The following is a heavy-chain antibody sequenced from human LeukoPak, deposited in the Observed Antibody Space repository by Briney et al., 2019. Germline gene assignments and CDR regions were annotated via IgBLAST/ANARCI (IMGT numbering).Heavy chain of an antibody. Sequence: SETLSLTCTVSGGSISSSSYYWSWIRQPPGKGLEWIGYIYYSGSTNYNPSLKSRVTISVDTSKNQFSLKLSSVTAADTAVYYCARSVEGYCSGGSCYYYYYYMDVWGKGTTVTVSS. CDR2: IYYSGST. D-gene: IGHD2-15*01. V-gene: IGHV4-61*01. CDR1: GGSISSSSYY. CDR3: ARSVEGYCSGGSCYYYYYYMDV. J-gene: IGHJ6*03.